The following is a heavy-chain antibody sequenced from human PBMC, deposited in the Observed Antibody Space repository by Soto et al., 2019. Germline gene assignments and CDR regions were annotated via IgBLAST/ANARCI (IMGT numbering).Heavy chain of an antibody. CDR2: ISAYNGHT. J-gene: IGHJ4*02. Sequence: QVQLVQSGAEVKKPGASVKVSCKASGYTFTSYGISWVRQAPGQGLVWMGWISAYNGHTNYAQKLQGRVNMTTDTSKSTAYMSLRSLRSGESAVYYCARSGCSGGSCYSYYFDYWGQGTLVTVSS. D-gene: IGHD2-15*01. CDR1: GYTFTSYG. V-gene: IGHV1-18*01. CDR3: ARSGCSGGSCYSYYFDY.